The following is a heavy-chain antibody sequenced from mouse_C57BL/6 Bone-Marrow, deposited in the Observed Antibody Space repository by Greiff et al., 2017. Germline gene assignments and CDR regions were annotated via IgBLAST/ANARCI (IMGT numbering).Heavy chain of an antibody. CDR1: GYTFTSYN. D-gene: IGHD1-2*01. J-gene: IGHJ3*01. V-gene: IGHV1-12*01. CDR3: ARGSALLRAPLFAY. CDR2: IYPGNGDT. Sequence: QVQLKQSGAELVRPGASVKMSCKASGYTFTSYNMHWVKQTPRQGLEWIGAIYPGNGDTSYNQKFKGKATLTVDKSSSTAYMQLSSLTSEDSAVYVWARGSALLRAPLFAYWGQGTLVTVSA.